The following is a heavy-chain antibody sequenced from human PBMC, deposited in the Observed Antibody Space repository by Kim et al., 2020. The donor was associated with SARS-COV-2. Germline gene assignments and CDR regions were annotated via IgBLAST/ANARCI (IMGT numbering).Heavy chain of an antibody. D-gene: IGHD1-1*01. V-gene: IGHV5-51*01. Sequence: YSPSFQGQVTISADKSISTAYLQWSSLKASDTAMYYCARPSKMETGAFDIWGQGTMVTVSS. CDR3: ARPSKMETGAFDI. J-gene: IGHJ3*02.